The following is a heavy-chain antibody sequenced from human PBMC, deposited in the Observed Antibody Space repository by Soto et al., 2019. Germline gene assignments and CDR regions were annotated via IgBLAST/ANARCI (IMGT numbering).Heavy chain of an antibody. CDR3: AKDGTYYYGSGSYSLDS. V-gene: IGHV3-23*01. J-gene: IGHJ4*02. Sequence: GGSLRLSCADSGFTFSSYAMSWVRQAPGKGLGGVSCISGSGGSTYYQGSVKGRFTIARDNYKNTLYLQMNRLRAEDTAIYYCAKDGTYYYGSGSYSLDSWGQGKLVTVSS. D-gene: IGHD3-10*01. CDR1: GFTFSSYA. CDR2: ISGSGGST.